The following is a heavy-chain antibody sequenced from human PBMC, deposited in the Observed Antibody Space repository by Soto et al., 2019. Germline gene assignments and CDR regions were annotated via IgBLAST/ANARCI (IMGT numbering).Heavy chain of an antibody. CDR1: GFTSSSYA. CDR3: AKGGSEAIILPDY. Sequence: HPGGSLRLSCAASGFTSSSYAMSWVRQSPGKGLEWVSSISGSSDTTYYADSVKGRFTVSRDNAKNTLYLQINSLTAGDTAVYYCAKGGSEAIILPDYWGPGTPVTVSS. J-gene: IGHJ4*02. V-gene: IGHV3-23*01. CDR2: ISGSSDTT. D-gene: IGHD1-26*01.